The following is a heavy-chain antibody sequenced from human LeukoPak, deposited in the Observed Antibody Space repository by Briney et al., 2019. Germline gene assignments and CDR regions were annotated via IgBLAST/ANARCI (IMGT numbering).Heavy chain of an antibody. CDR3: AAYGGDWNFDS. V-gene: IGHV4-34*01. CDR2: ITYRRSA. CDR1: GSLDIYY. D-gene: IGHD2-21*01. Sequence: SETLSLTCAVYGSLDIYYFMFVRQPPGKGLQWLGEITYRRSADYNPSLKSRLTISIDVPQRQISLQLRSVTAADTAVYYCAAYGGDWNFDSWGQGTLVTVSS. J-gene: IGHJ4*02.